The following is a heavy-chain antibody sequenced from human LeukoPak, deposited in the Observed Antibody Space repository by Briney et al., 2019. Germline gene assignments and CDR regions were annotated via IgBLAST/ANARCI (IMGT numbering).Heavy chain of an antibody. V-gene: IGHV5-51*01. CDR1: GYSFTSYW. J-gene: IGHJ4*02. CDR3: ARQSPNIVVVPAAPYFDY. Sequence: GESLKISCKGSGYSFTSYWIGWVRQMPGKGLEWMGIIYPGDSDTRYSPSFQGQVTISADKSISTAYLQWSSLKASDTAMYYCARQSPNIVVVPAAPYFDYWGQGTLVTVSS. CDR2: IYPGDSDT. D-gene: IGHD2-2*01.